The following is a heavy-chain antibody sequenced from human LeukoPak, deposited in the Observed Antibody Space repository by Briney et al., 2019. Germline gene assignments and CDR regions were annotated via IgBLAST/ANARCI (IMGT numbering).Heavy chain of an antibody. J-gene: IGHJ4*02. CDR2: IIPIFGIA. CDR1: GGTFSSYA. CDR3: ASHIRFLEWSYFDY. V-gene: IGHV1-69*04. Sequence: SVKVSCKASGGTFSSYAISWVRQAPGQGLEWVGRIIPIFGIANYAQKFQGRVTITADKSTSTAYMELSSLRSEDTAVYYCASHIRFLEWSYFDYWGQGTLVTVSS. D-gene: IGHD3-3*01.